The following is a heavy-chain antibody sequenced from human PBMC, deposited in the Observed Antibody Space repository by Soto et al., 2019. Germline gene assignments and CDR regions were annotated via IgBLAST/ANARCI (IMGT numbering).Heavy chain of an antibody. CDR2: ISGSGGST. J-gene: IGHJ5*02. D-gene: IGHD3-10*01. V-gene: IGHV3-23*01. CDR3: AKDIVGVRGATTHVYNWFDP. CDR1: GFTFSSYA. Sequence: GGSLRLSCAASGFTFSSYAMSWVRQAPGKGLEWVSAISGSGGSTYYADSVKGRFTISRDNSKNTLYLQMNSLRAEDTAVYYCAKDIVGVRGATTHVYNWFDPWGQGTLVTVSS.